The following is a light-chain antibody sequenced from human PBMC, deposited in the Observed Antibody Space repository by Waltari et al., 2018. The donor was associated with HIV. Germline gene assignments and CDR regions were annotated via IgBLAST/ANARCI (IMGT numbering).Light chain of an antibody. CDR3: AAWDGSLTGNVI. J-gene: IGLJ2*01. Sequence: QSLPTQPPSVSGAPGQRVTISCTGSSSNIGAGFDVHWSQQLPGTVPKLLIFGNSNRPAGVPCRFTGSKSGTSASLAISGLQSEDEAVYYCAAWDGSLTGNVIFGGGTKLTVL. CDR1: SSNIGAGFD. CDR2: GNS. V-gene: IGLV1-40*01.